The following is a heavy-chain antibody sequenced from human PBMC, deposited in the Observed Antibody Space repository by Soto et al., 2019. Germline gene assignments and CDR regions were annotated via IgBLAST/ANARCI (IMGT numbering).Heavy chain of an antibody. Sequence: PSETLSLTCTVSGGSISSYYWSWIRQPPGKGLEWIGYIYYSGSTNYNPSLKSRVTISVDTSKNQFSLKLSSVTAADTAVYYCAREGIAVAGTRSYYYGMDVWGQGTTVTVSS. CDR2: IYYSGST. D-gene: IGHD6-19*01. CDR3: AREGIAVAGTRSYYYGMDV. CDR1: GGSISSYY. J-gene: IGHJ6*02. V-gene: IGHV4-59*01.